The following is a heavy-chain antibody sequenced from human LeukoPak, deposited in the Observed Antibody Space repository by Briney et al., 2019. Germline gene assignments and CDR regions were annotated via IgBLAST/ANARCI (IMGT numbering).Heavy chain of an antibody. CDR1: GFTFSSYA. CDR3: ARFLWGVVVTAILDPA. V-gene: IGHV3-30*04. Sequence: PGGSLRLSCAASGFTFSSYAMHWVRQAPGKGLEWVAVISYDGSNKYYADSVKGRFTISRDNSKNTLYLQMNSLRAEDTAVYYCARFLWGVVVTAILDPAWGQGTLVTVSS. D-gene: IGHD2-21*02. J-gene: IGHJ4*02. CDR2: ISYDGSNK.